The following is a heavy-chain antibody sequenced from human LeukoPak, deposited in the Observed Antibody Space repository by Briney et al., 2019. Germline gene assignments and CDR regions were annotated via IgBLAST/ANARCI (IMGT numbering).Heavy chain of an antibody. D-gene: IGHD1-1*01. J-gene: IGHJ6*03. V-gene: IGHV3-53*01. CDR1: GFTVSRNY. CDR3: ARARTNWNHPYAGDYYYTDV. Sequence: GGSLRLSCAASGFTVSRNYMSWVRQAPGKGLEWVSVIYSGGSTYYADSVKGRFTISRDNSKNTLYLQMNSLRAEDTAVYYCARARTNWNHPYAGDYYYTDVWGKGTTVTVSS. CDR2: IYSGGST.